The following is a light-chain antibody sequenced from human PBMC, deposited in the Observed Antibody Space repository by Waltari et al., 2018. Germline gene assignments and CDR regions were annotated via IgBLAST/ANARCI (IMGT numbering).Light chain of an antibody. Sequence: EIVMTQFPATLSVSPGERATLPCRASQSLSTTLAWYQQKAGQAPRLLIYGASTRATGIPARFSGSGSGTDFTLTISSLQSEDFAVYYCQQYNSWPPYTFGQGTKLEIK. CDR3: QQYNSWPPYT. J-gene: IGKJ2*01. V-gene: IGKV3-15*01. CDR1: QSLSTT. CDR2: GAS.